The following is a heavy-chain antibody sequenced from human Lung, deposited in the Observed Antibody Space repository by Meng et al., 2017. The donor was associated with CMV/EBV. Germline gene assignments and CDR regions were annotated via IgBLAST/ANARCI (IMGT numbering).Heavy chain of an antibody. CDR1: GFSFDNHG. CDR2: IRHDGTTK. Sequence: LKISXAASGFSFDNHGMHWVRQTPGKGLEWVAFIRHDGTTKFYGDSVKGRFTISRDNSKNTVYLQMNRLRPEETAVYYCAKDLLLFGGANAYFDSWGQGXLVTVSS. CDR3: AKDLLLFGGANAYFDS. D-gene: IGHD3-16*01. V-gene: IGHV3-30*02. J-gene: IGHJ4*02.